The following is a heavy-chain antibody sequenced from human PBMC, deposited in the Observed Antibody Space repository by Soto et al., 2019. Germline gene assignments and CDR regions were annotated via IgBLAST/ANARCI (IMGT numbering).Heavy chain of an antibody. CDR1: GFTFSSYS. CDR2: ISSSGSYI. J-gene: IGHJ5*02. D-gene: IGHD3-22*01. Sequence: EVQLVESGGGLVKPGGTLRHSCAAAGFTFSSYSMGWVRQAPGKGLEWVAYISSSGSYIYYADSVKGRFTVSRDNAKKSVLLQMNSLRAEDTAVYYCARGGYDLNSFDPWGQGTLVTVSS. CDR3: ARGGYDLNSFDP. V-gene: IGHV3-21*01.